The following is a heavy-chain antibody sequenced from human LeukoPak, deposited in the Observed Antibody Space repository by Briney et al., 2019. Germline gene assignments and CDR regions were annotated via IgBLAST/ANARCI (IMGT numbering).Heavy chain of an antibody. CDR2: IIPIFGTA. CDR1: GGTFSSYA. Sequence: SVKVSCKASGGTFSSYAISWVRQAPGQGLEWMGGIIPIFGTANYAQKFQGRVTITADESTSTAYMELSSLRSEDTAVYYCARDNITMVRGVMKDNYYYYMDVWGKGTTVTISS. CDR3: ARDNITMVRGVMKDNYYYYMDV. J-gene: IGHJ6*03. D-gene: IGHD3-10*01. V-gene: IGHV1-69*13.